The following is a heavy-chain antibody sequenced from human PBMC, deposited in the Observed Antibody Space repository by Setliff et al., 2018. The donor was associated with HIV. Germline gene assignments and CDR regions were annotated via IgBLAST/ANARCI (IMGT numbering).Heavy chain of an antibody. CDR3: ARQRSGYNYPYYYPYYMDV. D-gene: IGHD5-12*01. CDR2: VYYSGNT. J-gene: IGHJ6*03. Sequence: SETLSLXXTVSGGSISSSSYFWGWIRQPPGKGLEWIGSVYYSGNTYYNPSLKSRVTISVDTSKNQFSLKLSSVTAADTAVYYCARQRSGYNYPYYYPYYMDVWGKGTTVTVSS. V-gene: IGHV4-39*01. CDR1: GGSISSSSYF.